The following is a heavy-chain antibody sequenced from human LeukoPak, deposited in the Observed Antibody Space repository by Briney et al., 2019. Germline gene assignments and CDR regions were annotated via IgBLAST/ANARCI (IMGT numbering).Heavy chain of an antibody. CDR2: IYYSGST. D-gene: IGHD3-10*01. V-gene: IGHV4-59*01. CDR3: ARGPGVQDAFDI. CDR1: GGSISSYY. Sequence: SETLSLTCTVSGGSISSYYRSWIRQPPGKGLEWIGYIYYSGSTNYNPSLKSRVTISVDTSKNQFSLKLSSVTAADTAVYYCARGPGVQDAFDIWGQGTMVTVSS. J-gene: IGHJ3*02.